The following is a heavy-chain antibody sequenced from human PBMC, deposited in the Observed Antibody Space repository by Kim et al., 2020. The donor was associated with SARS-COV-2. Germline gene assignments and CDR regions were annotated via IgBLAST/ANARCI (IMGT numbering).Heavy chain of an antibody. CDR1: GYTFSGYY. CDR3: ARPLYYDDSSGLWGLDV. CDR2: LNPPSGVT. Sequence: ASVKVSCKASGYTFSGYYVHWVGQAGVRVRGWMGWLNPPSGVTHYAQKFQGRVTMTRDTSISTAYMELRRRRSDDTAVIYCARPLYYDDSSGLWGLDVWGQGTTVTVSS. D-gene: IGHD3-22*01. V-gene: IGHV1-2*02. J-gene: IGHJ6*02.